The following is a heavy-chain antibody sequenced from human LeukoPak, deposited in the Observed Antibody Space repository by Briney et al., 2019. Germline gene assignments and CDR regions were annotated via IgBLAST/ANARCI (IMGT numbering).Heavy chain of an antibody. Sequence: GASVKVSCKASGYTFTGYYMHWVRQAPGQGLEWMGWINPNSGGTNYAQKFQGRVTMTRDTSTITAYMELTSLRLDDTALYYCTRGSAKFGEFDFDYWGQGTLVTVSS. CDR3: TRGSAKFGEFDFDY. V-gene: IGHV1-2*02. D-gene: IGHD3-10*01. CDR1: GYTFTGYY. J-gene: IGHJ4*02. CDR2: INPNSGGT.